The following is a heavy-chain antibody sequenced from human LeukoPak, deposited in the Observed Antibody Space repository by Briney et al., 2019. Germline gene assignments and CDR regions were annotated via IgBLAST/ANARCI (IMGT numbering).Heavy chain of an antibody. V-gene: IGHV4-34*01. J-gene: IGHJ5*02. D-gene: IGHD3-22*01. CDR1: GYSISSGYY. Sequence: RPSETLSLTCAVSGYSISSGYYWSWIRQPPGKGLEWIGEINHSGSTNYNPSLKSRVTISVDTSKNQFSLKLSSVTAADTAVYYCARRDSSGYYLGSWGQGTLVTVSS. CDR3: ARRDSSGYYLGS. CDR2: INHSGST.